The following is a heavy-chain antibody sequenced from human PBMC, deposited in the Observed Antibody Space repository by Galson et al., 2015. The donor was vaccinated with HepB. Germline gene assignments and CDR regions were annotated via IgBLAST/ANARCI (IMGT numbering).Heavy chain of an antibody. CDR3: AREEGGPYYYDSTSQFVDY. D-gene: IGHD3-22*01. J-gene: IGHJ4*02. CDR2: IYSGGST. CDR1: GFTVSSNY. V-gene: IGHV3-66*01. Sequence: SLRLSCAASGFTVSSNYMSWVRQAPGKGLEWVSVIYSGGSTYYADSVKGRFTISRDNSKNTLYLQMNSLRAEHTAVYYCAREEGGPYYYDSTSQFVDYWGQGTLVTVSS.